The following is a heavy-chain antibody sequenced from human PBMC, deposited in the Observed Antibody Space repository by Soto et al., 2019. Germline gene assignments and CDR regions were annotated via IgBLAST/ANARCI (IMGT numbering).Heavy chain of an antibody. CDR2: INPDGSGE. V-gene: IGHV3-7*01. J-gene: IGHJ4*02. Sequence: EVHLVESGGGLVQPGGSLRLSCADSGFSFEIYWMGWVRQAPGKGLDWVANINPDGSGEYYLDSVKGRFTISRDNAKNSVYLQMNSLVVDDTAVYYCARENWFFDYWGQGTPVTVSS. CDR3: ARENWFFDY. CDR1: GFSFEIYW. D-gene: IGHD3-10*01.